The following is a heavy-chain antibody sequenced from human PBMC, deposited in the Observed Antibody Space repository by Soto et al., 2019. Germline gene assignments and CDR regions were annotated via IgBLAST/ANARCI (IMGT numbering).Heavy chain of an antibody. J-gene: IGHJ4*02. CDR1: GFTFGNYG. V-gene: IGHV3-33*01. Sequence: GGSLRLSCAASGFTFGNYGMHWVRQAPGKGLEGVAVIWFDGNKHHYADSVKGRFPISRDNSKNTLYVQMTSLRAEDTAVYYCARGLQSLFDYWGQGTLVTVSS. CDR3: ARGLQSLFDY. CDR2: IWFDGNKH.